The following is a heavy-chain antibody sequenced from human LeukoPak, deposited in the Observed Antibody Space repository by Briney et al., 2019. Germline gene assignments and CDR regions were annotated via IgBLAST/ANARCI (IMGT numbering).Heavy chain of an antibody. V-gene: IGHV1-69*04. D-gene: IGHD2-21*02. CDR1: GGTFTSYG. J-gene: IGHJ4*02. Sequence: SVKVSCKASGGTFTSYGISWVRQAPGQGLEWMGRIIPILDIANYAQKFQGRVTITADKFTSTAYMELSSLRSEDTAVYYCASQDCGGDCPMPYWGQGTLATAPS. CDR2: IIPILDIA. CDR3: ASQDCGGDCPMPY.